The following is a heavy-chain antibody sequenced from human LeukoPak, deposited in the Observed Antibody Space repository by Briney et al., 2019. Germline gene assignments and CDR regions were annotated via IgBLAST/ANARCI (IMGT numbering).Heavy chain of an antibody. J-gene: IGHJ4*01. D-gene: IGHD6-19*01. CDR3: AKDSAYSSGWTDY. CDR1: GFTFSAYA. V-gene: IGHV3-23*01. Sequence: PGGSLRLSCAASGFTFSAYAMSWVRQAPGKGLEWVSSISGSGGSPYYADSVKGRFTISRDNSKNTLYLQMNSPRAEDTAIYYCAKDSAYSSGWTDYWGYGNLVTVSS. CDR2: ISGSGGSP.